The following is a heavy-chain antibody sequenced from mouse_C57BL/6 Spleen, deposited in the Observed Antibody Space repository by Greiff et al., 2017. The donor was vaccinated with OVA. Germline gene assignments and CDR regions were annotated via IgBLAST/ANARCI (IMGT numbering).Heavy chain of an antibody. V-gene: IGHV1-69*01. CDR3: ARSGYDYDGFAY. J-gene: IGHJ3*01. CDR2: IDPSDSYT. Sequence: QVQLQQPGAELVMPGASVKLSCKASGYTFTSYWMHWVKQRPGQGLEWIGEIDPSDSYTNYNQKFKGKSTLTVDKSSSTAYLQLSSLTSEDSAVYYCARSGYDYDGFAYWGQGTLVTVSA. D-gene: IGHD2-4*01. CDR1: GYTFTSYW.